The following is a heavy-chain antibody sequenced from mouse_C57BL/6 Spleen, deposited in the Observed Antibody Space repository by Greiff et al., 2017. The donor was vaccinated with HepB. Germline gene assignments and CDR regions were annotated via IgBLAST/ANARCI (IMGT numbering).Heavy chain of an antibody. V-gene: IGHV2-2*01. Sequence: VQLQQSGPGLVQPSQSLSITCTVSGFSLTSYGVHWVRQSPGKGLEWLGVIWSGGSTDYNAAFISRLSISKDNSKSQVFFKMNSLQADDTAIYYCARGDGNYFAYWGQGTLVTVSA. CDR1: GFSLTSYG. CDR3: ARGDGNYFAY. J-gene: IGHJ3*01. CDR2: IWSGGST. D-gene: IGHD2-1*01.